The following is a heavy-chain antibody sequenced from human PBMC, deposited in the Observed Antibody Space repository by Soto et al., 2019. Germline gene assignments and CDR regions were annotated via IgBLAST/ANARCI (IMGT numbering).Heavy chain of an antibody. CDR2: IYYSGST. V-gene: IGHV4-31*03. Sequence: SETLSLTCTVSGGSISSGGYYWSWIRQHPGKGLECIGYIYYSGSTYYNPSLKSRVTLSVDTSKNQFSLKLSSVTAADTAVYYCARSHNGNDVWSGYSYYYGTDVWGQGTTVTVSS. J-gene: IGHJ6*02. CDR3: ARSHNGNDVWSGYSYYYGTDV. CDR1: GGSISSGGYY. D-gene: IGHD3-3*01.